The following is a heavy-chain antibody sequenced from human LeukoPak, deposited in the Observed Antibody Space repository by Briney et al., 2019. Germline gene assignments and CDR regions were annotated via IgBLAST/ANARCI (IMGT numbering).Heavy chain of an antibody. Sequence: ASVKVSCKVPGYTLTELSMHWVRQAPGKGLEWMGGFDPEDGETIYAQKFQGRVTMTEDTSTDTAYMELSSLRSEDTAVYYCATAKSVAGTSKLFDYWGQGTLVTVSS. CDR2: FDPEDGET. CDR1: GYTLTELS. J-gene: IGHJ4*02. CDR3: ATAKSVAGTSKLFDY. V-gene: IGHV1-24*01. D-gene: IGHD6-19*01.